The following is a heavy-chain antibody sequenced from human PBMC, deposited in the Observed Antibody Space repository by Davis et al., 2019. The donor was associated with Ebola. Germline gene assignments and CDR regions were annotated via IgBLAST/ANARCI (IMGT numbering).Heavy chain of an antibody. D-gene: IGHD6-13*01. CDR2: INPSGGST. J-gene: IGHJ4*02. Sequence: ASVKVSCKASGFILTNYAIHWVRQAPGQGLEWMGIINPSGGSTSYAQKFQGRVTMTRDTSTSTVYMELRSLRSEDTAVYYCARSLQLAAAGTYVVDYWGQGTLVTVSS. V-gene: IGHV1-46*01. CDR3: ARSLQLAAAGTYVVDY. CDR1: GFILTNYA.